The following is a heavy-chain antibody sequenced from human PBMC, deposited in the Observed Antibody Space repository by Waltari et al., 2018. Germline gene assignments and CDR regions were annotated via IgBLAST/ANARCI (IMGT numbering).Heavy chain of an antibody. D-gene: IGHD2-21*02. J-gene: IGHJ4*02. V-gene: IGHV4-59*01. Sequence: QVQLHESGPGLVKPSETLSLTRSVSGGSISSYFWHWIRQPPGKGLEWIGYIYYNGATNYNPSLRSRLTISVDTAENQFSLRLSSVTTADTAVYYCAREIYGGNSRPFDYWGQGTLATVSS. CDR2: IYYNGAT. CDR1: GGSISSYF. CDR3: AREIYGGNSRPFDY.